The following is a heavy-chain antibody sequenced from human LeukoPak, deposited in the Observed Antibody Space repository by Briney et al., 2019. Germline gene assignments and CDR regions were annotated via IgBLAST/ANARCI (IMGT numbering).Heavy chain of an antibody. Sequence: SETLSLTCAVSGGSISSGGYYWSWIRQHPGKGLEWIGYIYYSGSTYYNPSLKSRVTISVNTSKNQFSLKLSSVTAADTAVYYCAASPRTSGYDGLFDYWGQGTLVTVSS. CDR2: IYYSGST. D-gene: IGHD5-12*01. CDR3: AASPRTSGYDGLFDY. J-gene: IGHJ4*02. V-gene: IGHV4-31*11. CDR1: GGSISSGGYY.